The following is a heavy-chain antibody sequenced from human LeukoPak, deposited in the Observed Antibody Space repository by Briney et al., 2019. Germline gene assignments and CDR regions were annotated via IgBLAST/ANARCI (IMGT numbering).Heavy chain of an antibody. Sequence: GGSLRLSCVASGFTFTDYTMNWVRQAPGKGLEWVASISSSLTYIYYTDSVKGRFTISRDNAKNSVYLQMNSLTPEDTAVYSCARFVERSSVWYVLKNSYFDFWGRGTLVTVSS. V-gene: IGHV3-21*06. CDR3: ARFVERSSVWYVLKNSYFDF. D-gene: IGHD2-2*01. CDR1: GFTFTDYT. J-gene: IGHJ2*01. CDR2: ISSSLTYI.